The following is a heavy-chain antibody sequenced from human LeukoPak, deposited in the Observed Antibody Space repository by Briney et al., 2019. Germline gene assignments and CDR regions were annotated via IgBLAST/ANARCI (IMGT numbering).Heavy chain of an antibody. CDR2: IYYSGST. CDR1: GVSISSYY. CDR3: ARDRRSFSYFDY. J-gene: IGHJ4*02. Sequence: SETLSLTCTVSGVSISSYYWSWIRQPPGKGLEWIGYIYYSGSTKYSPSLKSRVTISVDTSKNQFSLKLSSVTAADTAVYYCARDRRSFSYFDYWGQGTLVTVSS. V-gene: IGHV4-59*13.